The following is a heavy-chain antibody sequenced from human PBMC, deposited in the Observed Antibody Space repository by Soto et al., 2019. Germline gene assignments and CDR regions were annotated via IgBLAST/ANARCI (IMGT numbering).Heavy chain of an antibody. CDR3: ARAHYGDYGYGMDV. CDR2: IYHGGNI. J-gene: IGHJ6*02. V-gene: IGHV4-4*02. Sequence: PSETLSLTCAVSGDSINSTDWWNWVRQSPGKGLEWIGEIYHGGNIYYNPSLKSRVTISMDKSKNQFSLNLFYVTAADTAVYYCARAHYGDYGYGMDVWGQGTTVTVSS. CDR1: GDSINSTDW. D-gene: IGHD4-17*01.